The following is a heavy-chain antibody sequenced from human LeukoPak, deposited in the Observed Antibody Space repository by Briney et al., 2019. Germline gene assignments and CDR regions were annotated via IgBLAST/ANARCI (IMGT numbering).Heavy chain of an antibody. CDR3: ARDWGIGSHLYFFDY. CDR1: GGTFSSYA. CDR2: IIPIFGTA. J-gene: IGHJ4*02. V-gene: IGHV1-69*05. Sequence: SVKLSCKASGGTFSSYAISWVRQAPGQGLEWMGRIIPIFGTANYAQKFQGRVTITTDESTSTAYMELRRLRSEDTAVYYCARDWGIGSHLYFFDYWGQGTMVTVSS. D-gene: IGHD2-15*01.